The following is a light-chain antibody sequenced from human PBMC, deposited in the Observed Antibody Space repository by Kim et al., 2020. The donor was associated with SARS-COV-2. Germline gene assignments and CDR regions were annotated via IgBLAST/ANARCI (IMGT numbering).Light chain of an antibody. CDR1: SSDVGGYDY. Sequence: GQSITISCTGTSSDVGGYDYISWYQQHPGKVPKLLICDLTKRSSGISDRFSVSKSGNVASLTISGLQAEDEADYYCASYTSTSTFVFGTGTKVTVL. J-gene: IGLJ1*01. CDR2: DLT. V-gene: IGLV2-14*03. CDR3: ASYTSTSTFV.